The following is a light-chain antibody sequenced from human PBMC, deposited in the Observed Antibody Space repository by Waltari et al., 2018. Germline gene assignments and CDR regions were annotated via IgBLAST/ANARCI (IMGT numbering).Light chain of an antibody. CDR3: VLYLGTGIWV. J-gene: IGLJ3*02. CDR1: SRSLSTRSY. V-gene: IGLV8-61*01. CDR2: PTN. Sequence: QTVVTQYPSFSVSPGGTVTLTSGLPSRSLSTRSYPSCYRQTPGQPPRTLIYPTNTRSSGVPDRFSGSILGNKATLTITGAQADDESDYYCVLYLGTGIWVFGGGTKLTVL.